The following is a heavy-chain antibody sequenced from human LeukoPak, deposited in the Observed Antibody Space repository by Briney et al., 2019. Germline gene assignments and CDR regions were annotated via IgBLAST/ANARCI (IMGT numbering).Heavy chain of an antibody. V-gene: IGHV3-7*01. CDR1: GFTFSSYE. CDR2: IKQDGSEK. D-gene: IGHD3-22*01. J-gene: IGHJ3*02. Sequence: PGGSLRLSCAASGFTFSSYEMNWVRQAPGKGLEWVANIKQDGSEKYYVDSVKGRFTVSRDNAKNSLYLQMNSLRAEDTAVYYCARSKITMIVVVTPARAFDIWGQGTMVTVSS. CDR3: ARSKITMIVVVTPARAFDI.